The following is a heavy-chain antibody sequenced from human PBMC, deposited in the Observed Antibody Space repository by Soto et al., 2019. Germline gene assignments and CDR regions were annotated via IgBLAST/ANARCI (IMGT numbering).Heavy chain of an antibody. CDR1: GFTFSSYA. Sequence: QVQLVESGGGVVQPGRSLRLSCAASGFTFSSYAMHWVRQAPGKGLEWVAVISYDGSNKYYADSVKGRLTISRDNSKNTLYLQMNNLRAEDTAVYYCVKDRVESGLGEVDYWGQGTLSPSPQ. CDR2: ISYDGSNK. CDR3: VKDRVESGLGEVDY. V-gene: IGHV3-30*04. J-gene: IGHJ4*02. D-gene: IGHD3-3*01.